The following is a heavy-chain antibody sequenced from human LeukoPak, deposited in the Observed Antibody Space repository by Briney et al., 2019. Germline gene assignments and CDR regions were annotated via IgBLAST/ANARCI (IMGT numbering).Heavy chain of an antibody. CDR1: GGSISSYY. CDR2: IYYSGST. J-gene: IGHJ3*02. Sequence: PSEALSLTCTGPGGSISSYYWSWIRRPPGKVLEWIGYIYYSGSTNYNPSLKSPVTISVHTSTPQLSLKLSSVTAADTAVYYCARSAPMIVVVSDALDAFDIWGQGTMVTVSS. CDR3: ARSAPMIVVVSDALDAFDI. D-gene: IGHD3-22*01. V-gene: IGHV4-59*01.